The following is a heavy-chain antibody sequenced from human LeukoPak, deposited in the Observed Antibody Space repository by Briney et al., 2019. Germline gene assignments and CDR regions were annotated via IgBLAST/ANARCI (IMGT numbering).Heavy chain of an antibody. CDR2: IRSKANSYAT. J-gene: IGHJ4*02. CDR3: AINSGYDYGRRGGFDY. V-gene: IGHV3-73*01. CDR1: GFTLSGSA. Sequence: GGSLRLSCAAPGFTLSGSAMHWVRQASGKGLEWVGRIRSKANSYATAYAASVKGRFTISRDDSKNTAYLQMNSLRAEDTALYYCAINSGYDYGRRGGFDYWGQGTLVTVSS. D-gene: IGHD5-12*01.